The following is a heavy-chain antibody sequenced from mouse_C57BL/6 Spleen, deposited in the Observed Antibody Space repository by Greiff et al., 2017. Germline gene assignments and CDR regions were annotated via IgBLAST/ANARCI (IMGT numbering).Heavy chain of an antibody. CDR3: ARRRGLYYCDD. V-gene: IGHV1-59*01. Sequence: QVQLQQPGAELVRPGTSVKLSCKASGYTFTSYWMHWVKQRPGQGLEWIGVIDPSDSYTNYNQKFKGKATLTVDTSSSTAYMQLSSLTSEDSAVYYGARRRGLYYCDDWGQGTTLTVSS. CDR2: IDPSDSYT. J-gene: IGHJ2*01. CDR1: GYTFTSYW. D-gene: IGHD3-3*01.